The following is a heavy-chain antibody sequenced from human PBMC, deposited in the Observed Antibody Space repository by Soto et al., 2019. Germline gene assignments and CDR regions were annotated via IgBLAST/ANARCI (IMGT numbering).Heavy chain of an antibody. V-gene: IGHV1-18*01. CDR1: GYTFTSYG. J-gene: IGHJ6*03. CDR2: ISAYNGNA. D-gene: IGHD2-2*01. Sequence: ASVKVSCKASGYTFTSYGISWVRQAPGQGLEWMGWISAYNGNANYAQKFQGRVTMTTDTSTSTAYMELRGLRSDDTAVYYCAREFCSSTSCSMSFYYYYYMDVWGQGTTVTVSS. CDR3: AREFCSSTSCSMSFYYYYYMDV.